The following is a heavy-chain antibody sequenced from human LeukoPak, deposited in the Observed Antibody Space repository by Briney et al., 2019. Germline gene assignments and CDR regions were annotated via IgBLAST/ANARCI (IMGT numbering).Heavy chain of an antibody. D-gene: IGHD6-19*01. Sequence: ASVKVSCKASGYTFNTDYFHWVRQAPGQGLEWMGIIKSRGGSTTYAQKFQGRVTMTTDTSTSTVYMDLSSLTYEDTAVYYCARDRESSGFFSYYYGMDVWGRGTTVTVSS. CDR1: GYTFNTDY. CDR3: ARDRESSGFFSYYYGMDV. J-gene: IGHJ6*02. CDR2: IKSRGGST. V-gene: IGHV1-46*02.